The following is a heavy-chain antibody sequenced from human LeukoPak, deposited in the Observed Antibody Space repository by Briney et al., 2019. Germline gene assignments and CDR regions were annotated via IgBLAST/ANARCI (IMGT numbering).Heavy chain of an antibody. J-gene: IGHJ4*02. D-gene: IGHD2-2*01. CDR1: GFTFSNYG. V-gene: IGHV3-30*18. CDR3: AKDLGYCSSTSCYAVLGVTNFDY. Sequence: GGSLRLSCAASGFTFSNYGMHWVRQAPGKGLEWVAVISYDGSNKYYADSVKGRFTISRDNSKNTLYLQMNSLRAEDTAVYYCAKDLGYCSSTSCYAVLGVTNFDYWGQGTLVTVSS. CDR2: ISYDGSNK.